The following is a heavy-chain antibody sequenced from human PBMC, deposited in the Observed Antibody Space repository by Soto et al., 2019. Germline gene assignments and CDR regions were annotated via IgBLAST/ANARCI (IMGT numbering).Heavy chain of an antibody. V-gene: IGHV5-51*01. CDR2: IYPGDSDT. J-gene: IGHJ5*02. Sequence: GESRKISWEGSGYNFNTYWIGWVRQMPGKGLEWMALIYPGDSDTRYSPSFEGQVTLSVDRSISPAYLQWSSLKASDTAIYYCVTATVSYVVIVIRRTRGYIDPWCPG. D-gene: IGHD5-12*01. CDR1: GYNFNTYW. CDR3: VTATVSYVVIVIRRTRGYIDP.